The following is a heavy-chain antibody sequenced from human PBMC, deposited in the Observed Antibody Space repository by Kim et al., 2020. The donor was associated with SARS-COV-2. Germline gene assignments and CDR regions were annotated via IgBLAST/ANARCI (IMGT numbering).Heavy chain of an antibody. V-gene: IGHV4-31*03. Sequence: SETLSLTCTVSGGSISSGGYYWSWIRQHPGKGLEWIGYIYYSGSTYYNPSLKSRVTISVDTSKNQFSLKLSSVTAADTAVYYCARDGSGSYPYWGQGTLVTVSS. D-gene: IGHD3-10*01. CDR3: ARDGSGSYPY. CDR1: GGSISSGGYY. CDR2: IYYSGST. J-gene: IGHJ4*02.